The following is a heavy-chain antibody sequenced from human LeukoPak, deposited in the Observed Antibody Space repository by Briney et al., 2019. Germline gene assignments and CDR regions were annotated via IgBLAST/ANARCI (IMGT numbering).Heavy chain of an antibody. CDR2: ISGSGGST. V-gene: IGHV3-23*01. CDR3: AKADTDIVVVVAAHFDY. CDR1: GFTFSSYA. Sequence: PGGSLRLSCAASGFTFSSYAMSWVRQAPGKGLEWVSAISGSGGSTYYADSVKGRFTISRDNSKNTLYLQMNSLRAEDTAVYYCAKADTDIVVVVAAHFDYWGQGTLVTVSS. D-gene: IGHD2-15*01. J-gene: IGHJ4*02.